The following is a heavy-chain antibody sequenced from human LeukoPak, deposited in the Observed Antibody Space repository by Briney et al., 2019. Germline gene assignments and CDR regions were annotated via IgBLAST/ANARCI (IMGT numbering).Heavy chain of an antibody. Sequence: PGRSLRLSCAASGFTFGTFDMCWVRQAPGKGLEWVSTLACLDASCTEYYSDSVKGRFSISRDTSRSTLSLQVNSLRVEDTAMYYCVRDSEGSFDYWGQGTLVTVSS. CDR1: GFTFGTFD. CDR2: LACLDASCTE. CDR3: VRDSEGSFDY. D-gene: IGHD3-10*01. V-gene: IGHV3-23*01. J-gene: IGHJ4*02.